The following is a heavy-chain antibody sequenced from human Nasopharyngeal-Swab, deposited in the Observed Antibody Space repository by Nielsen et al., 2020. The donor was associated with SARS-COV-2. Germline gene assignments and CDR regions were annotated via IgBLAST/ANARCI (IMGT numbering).Heavy chain of an antibody. CDR2: IYYSGST. J-gene: IGHJ3*02. Sequence: TLSLTCTVSGGSISSGGYYWSWIRQHPGKGLEWIGYIYYSGSTYYNPSLKSRVTISVDTSKNQFSLKLSSVTAADTAVYYCARAGILWGINAFDIWCQGTMVTVSS. V-gene: IGHV4-30-4*08. CDR3: ARAGILWGINAFDI. D-gene: IGHD2-21*01. CDR1: GGSISSGGYY.